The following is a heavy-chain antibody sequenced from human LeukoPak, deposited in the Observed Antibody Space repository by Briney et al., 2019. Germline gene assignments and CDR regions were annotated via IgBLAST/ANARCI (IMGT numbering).Heavy chain of an antibody. Sequence: GGSRRLSCAASGFTFSNYGMHWVRQVPGKGLEWVAAIWFDGIRKYYADSVKGRLTISRDNSKNTLYLQMNSLRAEDTAVYYCASTKEDTAMAPFDYWGQGTLVTVSS. D-gene: IGHD5-18*01. CDR3: ASTKEDTAMAPFDY. J-gene: IGHJ4*02. CDR2: IWFDGIRK. V-gene: IGHV3-33*01. CDR1: GFTFSNYG.